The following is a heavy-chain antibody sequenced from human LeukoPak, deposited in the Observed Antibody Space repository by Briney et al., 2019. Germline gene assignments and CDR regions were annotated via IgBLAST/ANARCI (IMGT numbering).Heavy chain of an antibody. Sequence: GGSLRLSCAASGFTFSSYTMNWVRQPPGKGLEWVSAISGRSRNKYYADSVKGRFTISRDNAKNPLYLQLNSLRAEDTAVYYCVRTANFAAGYYIDYWGQGTLVTVSS. V-gene: IGHV3-21*01. CDR2: ISGRSRNK. D-gene: IGHD6-13*01. CDR1: GFTFSSYT. J-gene: IGHJ4*02. CDR3: VRTANFAAGYYIDY.